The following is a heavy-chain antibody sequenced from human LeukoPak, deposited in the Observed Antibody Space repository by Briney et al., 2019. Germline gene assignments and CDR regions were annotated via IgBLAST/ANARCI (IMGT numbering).Heavy chain of an antibody. CDR2: INHSGST. CDR3: ASSLNYYYGMDV. CDR1: GGSFSGYY. Sequence: SETLSLTCAVYGGSFSGYYWSWIRQPPGKGLEWIGEINHSGSTNYNPSLKSRVTISVDTSKNQFSLKLSSVTAADTAVYYCASSLNYYYGMDVWGQGTTVTVSS. J-gene: IGHJ6*02. V-gene: IGHV4-34*01.